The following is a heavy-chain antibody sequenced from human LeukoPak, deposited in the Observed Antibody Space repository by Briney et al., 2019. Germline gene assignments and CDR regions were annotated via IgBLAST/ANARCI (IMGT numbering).Heavy chain of an antibody. D-gene: IGHD2-21*02. CDR3: ARAGAYCGGDCSYNDY. V-gene: IGHV3-30*02. CDR1: GFTFSSYG. J-gene: IGHJ4*02. Sequence: GGSLRLSCAASGFTFSSYGMHWVRQAPGKGLEWVAFIRYDGSNKYYADSVKGRFTISRDNSKNTLYLQMHSLRAEDTAVYYCARAGAYCGGDCSYNDYWGQGTLVTVSS. CDR2: IRYDGSNK.